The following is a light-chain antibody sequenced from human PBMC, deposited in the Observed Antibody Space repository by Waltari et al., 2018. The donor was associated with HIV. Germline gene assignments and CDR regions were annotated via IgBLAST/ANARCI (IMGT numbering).Light chain of an antibody. Sequence: DVQMTQSPSNLSASVGDTVVITCRASQNIDNWLAWYLQKPGRAPKLLVSRASILETGVSSRVTGSGSGTEFTLTIRSLQSDDIGTYYCQQYSTHYGFGQGT. J-gene: IGKJ2*01. V-gene: IGKV1-5*03. CDR1: QNIDNW. CDR2: RAS. CDR3: QQYSTHYG.